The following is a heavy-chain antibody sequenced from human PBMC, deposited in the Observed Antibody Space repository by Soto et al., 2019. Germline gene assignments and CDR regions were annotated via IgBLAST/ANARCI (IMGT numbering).Heavy chain of an antibody. J-gene: IGHJ6*02. Sequence: LSLTCAVSGVSISSGAYSWTWIRQPPGKGLEWIGYIYHNGSPYYNPSLKSRVSISLDRSKNQFSLMLSSVTAADTAVYFCARDLRGGGGYFGIDVWGQGTTVTVSS. CDR3: ARDLRGGGGYFGIDV. V-gene: IGHV4-30-2*01. D-gene: IGHD3-16*01. CDR1: GVSISSGAYS. CDR2: IYHNGSP.